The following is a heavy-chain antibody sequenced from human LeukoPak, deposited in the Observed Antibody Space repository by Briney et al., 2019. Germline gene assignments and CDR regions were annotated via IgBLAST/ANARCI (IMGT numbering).Heavy chain of an antibody. Sequence: ASVKVSCKATGYTFTNYDINWVRQATGQGLEWMGWMNPNSGNTGYAQKLQGRVTITRNTSMSTAYMELRSLRSEDTAVYYCARRNGNWFDPWGQGTLVTVSS. CDR3: ARRNGNWFDP. CDR1: GYTFTNYD. D-gene: IGHD2-8*01. J-gene: IGHJ5*02. V-gene: IGHV1-8*03. CDR2: MNPNSGNT.